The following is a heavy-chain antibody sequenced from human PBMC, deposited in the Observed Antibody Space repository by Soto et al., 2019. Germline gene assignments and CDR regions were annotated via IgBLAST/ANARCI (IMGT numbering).Heavy chain of an antibody. CDR2: IIPILGIA. D-gene: IGHD3-22*01. V-gene: IGHV1-69*02. Sequence: SVKVSCKASGGTFSSYTISWVRQAPGQGLEWMGRIIPILGIANYAQKFQGRVTITADESTSTAYMELSSLRSEDTAVYYCARGTYYYDSSGYYSGMDAFDIWGQGTMVTVSS. CDR3: ARGTYYYDSSGYYSGMDAFDI. J-gene: IGHJ3*02. CDR1: GGTFSSYT.